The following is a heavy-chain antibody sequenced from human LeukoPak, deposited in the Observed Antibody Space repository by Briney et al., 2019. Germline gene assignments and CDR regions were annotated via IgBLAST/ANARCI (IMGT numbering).Heavy chain of an antibody. CDR2: ISSSSSYI. D-gene: IGHD2-2*01. J-gene: IGHJ5*02. Sequence: GGSLRLSCAASGFTFSSYSMNWVRQAPGKGLEWVSSISSSSSYIYYADSVKGRFTISRDNAKNSLYLQMNSLRAEDTAVYYCARFIVAVPAPGGNPWGQGTLVSVSS. CDR1: GFTFSSYS. V-gene: IGHV3-21*01. CDR3: ARFIVAVPAPGGNP.